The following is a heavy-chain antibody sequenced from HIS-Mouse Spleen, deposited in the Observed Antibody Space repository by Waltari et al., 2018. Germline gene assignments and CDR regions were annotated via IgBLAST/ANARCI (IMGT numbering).Heavy chain of an antibody. CDR2: IYHSGST. Sequence: QVQLQESGPGLVKPSETLSLPCTVSGYSIVSGYYWVWIRQPPGKGLEWIGRIYHSGSTYYNPSLKSRVTISVDTSKNQFSLKLSSVTAADTAVYYCARGVASSYYFDYWGQGTLVTVSS. CDR3: ARGVASSYYFDY. J-gene: IGHJ4*02. V-gene: IGHV4-38-2*02. D-gene: IGHD5-12*01. CDR1: GYSIVSGYY.